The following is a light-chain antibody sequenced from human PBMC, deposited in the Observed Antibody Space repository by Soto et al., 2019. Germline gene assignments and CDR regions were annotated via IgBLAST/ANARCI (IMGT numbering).Light chain of an antibody. CDR1: QTISSNY. Sequence: QSPGTLSLSPGERSILSCGASQTISSNYLAWYQQKPGQAPRLLIYGASGRATGIPDRFSGSGSGTDFTLTISRLEPEDFAVYYCQQYSSSLITFGQGTRLEIK. CDR2: GAS. CDR3: QQYSSSLIT. J-gene: IGKJ5*01. V-gene: IGKV3-20*01.